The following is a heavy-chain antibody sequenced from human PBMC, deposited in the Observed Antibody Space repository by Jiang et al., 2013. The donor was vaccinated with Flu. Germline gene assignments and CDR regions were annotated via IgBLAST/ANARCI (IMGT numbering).Heavy chain of an antibody. Sequence: LLKPSETLSLTCTVSGGSISSSSYYWGWIRQPPGKGLEWIGSIYYSGSTYYNPSLKSRVTISVDTSKNQFSLKLSSVTAADTAVYYCAGQLGYSSSWYRVRFDPWGQGTLVTVSS. CDR2: IYYSGST. CDR1: GGSISSSSYY. J-gene: IGHJ5*02. D-gene: IGHD6-13*01. V-gene: IGHV4-39*01. CDR3: AGQLGYSSSWYRVRFDP.